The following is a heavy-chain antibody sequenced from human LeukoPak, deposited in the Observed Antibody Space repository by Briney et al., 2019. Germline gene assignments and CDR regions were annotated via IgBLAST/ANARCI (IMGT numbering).Heavy chain of an antibody. Sequence: VASVKVSCKASGGTFSSYAISWVRQAPGQGLEWMGAIIPIFGTANYAQKFQGRVTITADESTSTAYMELSSLRSEDTAVYYCARTGGRRYYDSSGYFPWGIFDYWGQGTLVTVSS. J-gene: IGHJ4*02. V-gene: IGHV1-69*13. CDR2: IIPIFGTA. CDR3: ARTGGRRYYDSSGYFPWGIFDY. D-gene: IGHD3-22*01. CDR1: GGTFSSYA.